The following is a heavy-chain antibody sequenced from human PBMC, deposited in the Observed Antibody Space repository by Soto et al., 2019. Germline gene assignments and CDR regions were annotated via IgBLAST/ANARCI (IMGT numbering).Heavy chain of an antibody. CDR3: ARDKGLEYYYDSSGYPPYYYYYGMDV. Sequence: ASVKVSCKASGYTFTGYYMHWVRQAPGQGLEWMGWINPNSGGTNYAQKFQGWVTMTRDTSISTAYMELSRLRSDDTAVYYCARDKGLEYYYDSSGYPPYYYYYGMDVWGQGTTVTVSS. D-gene: IGHD3-22*01. CDR2: INPNSGGT. V-gene: IGHV1-2*04. J-gene: IGHJ6*02. CDR1: GYTFTGYY.